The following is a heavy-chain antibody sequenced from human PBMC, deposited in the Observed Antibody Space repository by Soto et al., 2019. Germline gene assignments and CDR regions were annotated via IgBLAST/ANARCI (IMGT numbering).Heavy chain of an antibody. D-gene: IGHD3-3*01. Sequence: PSETLSLTCTVSGGSISSGGYYWSWIRQHPGKGLEWIGYIYYSGSTYYNPSLKSRVTISVDTSKNQFSLKLRSVTAADTAVYYCARVIQYDFWSGYYRRLYYFDYWGQGTLVTVSS. V-gene: IGHV4-31*03. J-gene: IGHJ4*02. CDR2: IYYSGST. CDR1: GGSISSGGYY. CDR3: ARVIQYDFWSGYYRRLYYFDY.